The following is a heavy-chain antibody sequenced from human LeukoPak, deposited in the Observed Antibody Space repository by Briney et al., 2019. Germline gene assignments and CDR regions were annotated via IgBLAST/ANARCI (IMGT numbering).Heavy chain of an antibody. CDR3: AKEITMIVVVIFDY. Sequence: PGRSLRLSCAASGFTFSSYGMHWVRQAPGKGLEWVAVISYDGSNKYYADSVKGRFTISRDNSKNTLYLQMNSLRAEDTAVYYCAKEITMIVVVIFDYWGQGTLVTVSS. CDR2: ISYDGSNK. V-gene: IGHV3-30*18. J-gene: IGHJ4*02. D-gene: IGHD3-22*01. CDR1: GFTFSSYG.